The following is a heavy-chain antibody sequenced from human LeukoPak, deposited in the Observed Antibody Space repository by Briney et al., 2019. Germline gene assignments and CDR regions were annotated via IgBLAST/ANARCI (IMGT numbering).Heavy chain of an antibody. D-gene: IGHD1-26*01. CDR3: ARFTDSGSYWVDY. CDR2: IYYSGST. V-gene: IGHV4-39*07. J-gene: IGHJ4*02. Sequence: SETLSLTCTVSGGSISTSNYYWAWIRQPPGKGLEWIGTIYYSGSTYYNPSLKSRVTISIDTSKNQFSLKLSSVTAADTALYYCARFTDSGSYWVDYWGQGTLVTVSS. CDR1: GGSISTSNYY.